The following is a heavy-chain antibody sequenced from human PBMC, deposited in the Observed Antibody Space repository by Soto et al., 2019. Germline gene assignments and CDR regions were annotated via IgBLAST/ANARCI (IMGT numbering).Heavy chain of an antibody. J-gene: IGHJ4*02. V-gene: IGHV3-7*01. CDR1: GFTFSTYW. D-gene: IGHD6-13*01. CDR2: IKPDGSEK. CDR3: ARALASAGSL. Sequence: PGGSLRLSCAASGFTFSTYWMHWVRQAPGKGLEWVANIKPDGSEKYYVDSVKGRFTISRDNAKNSLSLQMSSMRAEDTAVYYCARALASAGSLWGQGTLXTVSS.